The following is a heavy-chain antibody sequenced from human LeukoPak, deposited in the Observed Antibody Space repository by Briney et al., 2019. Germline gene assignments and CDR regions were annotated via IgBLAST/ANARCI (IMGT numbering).Heavy chain of an antibody. J-gene: IGHJ3*02. D-gene: IGHD6-13*01. V-gene: IGHV4-39*01. Sequence: SETQSLTCTLSGGSVSSSSYYWGWIRQPPGKGLEWIGTAYYSGSTYYNPSLKSRVTIFVDTSKNLFSLKLSSVTAADTAVYYCARHRIAAADDAFEIWGQGTMLTVSS. CDR2: AYYSGST. CDR1: GGSVSSSSYY. CDR3: ARHRIAAADDAFEI.